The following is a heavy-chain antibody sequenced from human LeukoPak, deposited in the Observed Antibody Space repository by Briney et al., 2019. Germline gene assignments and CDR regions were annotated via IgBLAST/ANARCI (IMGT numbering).Heavy chain of an antibody. CDR2: IKEDGSMT. Sequence: GGSLRLSCAASGFTFSTSWMTWVRQAPGKGLEWVAHIKEDGSMTRSIDSVKGRFTISRDNAKSSLYLQMNSLRDEDTAVYYCVRAGGSTVSHSDYWGQGTLVTVSS. V-gene: IGHV3-7*03. CDR1: GFTFSTSW. J-gene: IGHJ4*02. CDR3: VRAGGSTVSHSDY. D-gene: IGHD4-17*01.